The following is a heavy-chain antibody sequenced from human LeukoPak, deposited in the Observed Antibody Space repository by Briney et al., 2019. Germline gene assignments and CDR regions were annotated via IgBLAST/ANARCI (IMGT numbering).Heavy chain of an antibody. V-gene: IGHV4-39*01. CDR3: ARQLAAGNDAFDI. CDR1: GVSIYSSTYY. Sequence: SETLSLTCTVSGVSIYSSTYYWAWIRQPPGKGLEFIGSIYYNENTYHNPSLKSRLTISVDTSTNHFSLRLTSVTAADPAIYYCARQLAAGNDAFDIWGQGTVVTVSS. D-gene: IGHD2-15*01. CDR2: IYYNENT. J-gene: IGHJ3*02.